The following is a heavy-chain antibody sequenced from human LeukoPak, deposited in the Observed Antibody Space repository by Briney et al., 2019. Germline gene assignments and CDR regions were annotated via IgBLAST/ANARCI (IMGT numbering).Heavy chain of an antibody. CDR2: IKSKTDGGTT. D-gene: IGHD1-26*01. Sequence: GGSLRLSCAASGFTFSDAWMSWVRQAPGKGLEWVGRIKSKTDGGTTDYAAPVKGRFTISRDDSKNTLYLQMNSLKTEDTAVYYCTTGRPPDSGSSSDWYFDLWGRGTLVTVSS. CDR1: GFTFSDAW. J-gene: IGHJ2*01. V-gene: IGHV3-15*01. CDR3: TTGRPPDSGSSSDWYFDL.